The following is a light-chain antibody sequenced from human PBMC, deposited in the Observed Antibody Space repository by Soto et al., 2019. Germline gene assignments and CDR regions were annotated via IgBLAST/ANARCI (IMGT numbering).Light chain of an antibody. J-gene: IGLJ1*01. CDR2: DVT. V-gene: IGLV2-14*01. CDR1: TSDVGGYNF. Sequence: QSVLTQPASVSGSPGQSITISCTGTTSDVGGYNFVTWYQQHPGKAPKLMIHDVTTRPSGVSIRFSGSKSGTTAYLTISGLQPEDEADYYCCSYASSTSYVFGTGTKAPS. CDR3: CSYASSTSYV.